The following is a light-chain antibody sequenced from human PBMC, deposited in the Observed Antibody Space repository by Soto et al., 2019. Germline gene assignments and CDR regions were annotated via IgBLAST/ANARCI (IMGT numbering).Light chain of an antibody. CDR2: RNS. Sequence: QSVLTQPPSASGTPGQRVTMSCSGSSSNIVTNHVYWYQHLPGTAPKLLIYRNSLRPSGVPDRFSGSKSGTSASLAISGIRSEDEADYYCAAWDDSLSGWVFGGGTKLTVL. V-gene: IGLV1-47*01. J-gene: IGLJ3*02. CDR1: SSNIVTNH. CDR3: AAWDDSLSGWV.